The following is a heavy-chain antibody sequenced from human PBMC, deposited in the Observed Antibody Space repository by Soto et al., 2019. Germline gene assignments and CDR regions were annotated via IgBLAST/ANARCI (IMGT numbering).Heavy chain of an antibody. J-gene: IGHJ6*03. CDR1: GFTFSQFW. CDR2: IRQDGSEK. D-gene: IGHD2-15*01. Sequence: EVQLVESGGGLVQPGGSLRLSCAASGFTFSQFWMTWVRQAPGKGLEWVANIRQDGSEKYYVDSVKGRLTISRENAKNSLFLQMNSLGVEDTAVYYCARVGVVVVAAASYDYYYYMDVWGKGTGVTVSS. CDR3: ARVGVVVVAAASYDYYYYMDV. V-gene: IGHV3-7*01.